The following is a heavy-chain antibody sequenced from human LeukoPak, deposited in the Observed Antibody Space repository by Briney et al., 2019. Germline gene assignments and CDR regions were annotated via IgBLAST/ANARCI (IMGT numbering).Heavy chain of an antibody. CDR1: GYTFTGYY. CDR3: ARVLVADNWFDP. CDR2: INPNSGDT. Sequence: SVKVSCKASGYTFTGYYMHWVRQAPGQGLEWMGWINPNSGDTNYAQKFQGRVTMTRDTSISTAYMEMSRLRSDDTAVYYCARVLVADNWFDPWGKGTLVTVSS. D-gene: IGHD5-12*01. J-gene: IGHJ5*02. V-gene: IGHV1-2*02.